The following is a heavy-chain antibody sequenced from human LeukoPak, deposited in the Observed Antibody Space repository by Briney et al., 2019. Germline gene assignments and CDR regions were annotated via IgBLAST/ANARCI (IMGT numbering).Heavy chain of an antibody. CDR1: GGSISSSSAY. J-gene: IGHJ4*03. CDR3: VSPRGFSYGYFDY. D-gene: IGHD5-18*01. Sequence: SESMSLTCTVSGGSISSSSAYWDWIRQPPGKGLEWIGSIYYSKNTYYNPSLKSRVTISADTSKNQFSLTLGSVSATDTAVYYCVSPRGFSYGYFDYWGNGTMVAVSS. CDR2: IYYSKNT. V-gene: IGHV4-39*01.